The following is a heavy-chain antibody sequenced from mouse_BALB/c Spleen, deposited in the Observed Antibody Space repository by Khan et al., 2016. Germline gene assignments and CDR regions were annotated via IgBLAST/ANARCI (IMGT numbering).Heavy chain of an antibody. CDR3: ARWLDAMYY. CDR2: ISYSGTT. Sequence: EVQLQESGPGLVKPSQSLSLTCTVTGYSITSDYAWNWIRQFPGNKLEWMGYISYSGTTTYNPSLKSRISITRATSKNQFCLQLNSVTTEDTASYYCARWLDAMYYWGQGTSVTVSS. V-gene: IGHV3-2*02. J-gene: IGHJ4*01. CDR1: GYSITSDYA. D-gene: IGHD2-2*01.